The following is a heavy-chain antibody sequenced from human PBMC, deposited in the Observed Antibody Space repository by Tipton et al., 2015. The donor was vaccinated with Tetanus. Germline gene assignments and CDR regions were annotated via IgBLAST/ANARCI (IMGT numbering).Heavy chain of an antibody. D-gene: IGHD3-22*01. V-gene: IGHV3-11*01. CDR3: ARDRAYYYDSSGRDY. J-gene: IGHJ4*02. CDR1: GFTFSDYY. CDR2: ISSSGSTI. Sequence: SLRLSCAASGFTFSDYYMSWIRQAPGKGLEWVSYISSSGSTIYYADSVKGRFTISRDNAKNSLYLQMNSLRAEDTAVYYCARDRAYYYDSSGRDYWGQGTLVTVSS.